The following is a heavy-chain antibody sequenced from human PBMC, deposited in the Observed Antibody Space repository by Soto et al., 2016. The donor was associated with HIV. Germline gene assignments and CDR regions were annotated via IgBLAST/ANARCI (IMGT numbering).Heavy chain of an antibody. Sequence: EVRLVESGGGLVQPGGSLKVSCTASGFTFSDVVMHWVRQASGKGLQWVGRIRNKPYKYATDYDVSVKGRFTISRDDSKNVTYLEMNNLRTEDTAIYFCTSQGLGDYWGQGTLITSPQ. CDR3: TSQGLGDY. CDR2: IRNKPYKYAT. J-gene: IGHJ4*02. CDR1: GFTFSDVV. V-gene: IGHV3-73*01.